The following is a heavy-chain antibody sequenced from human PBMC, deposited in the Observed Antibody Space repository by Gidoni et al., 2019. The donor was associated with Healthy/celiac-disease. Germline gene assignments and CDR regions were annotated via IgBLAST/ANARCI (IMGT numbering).Heavy chain of an antibody. CDR3: AKGGWNSPFDY. Sequence: EVQLLESGGGLVQPGGSLRLSCAASGFTFSSYAMTWVRQAPGQGLEWVSIISTSGGSTYYADSVKGRFTISRDNSKNTLYLQMNSLRAEDTAVYYCAKGGWNSPFDYWGQGTLVTVSS. CDR2: ISTSGGST. CDR1: GFTFSSYA. V-gene: IGHV3-23*01. D-gene: IGHD1-1*01. J-gene: IGHJ4*02.